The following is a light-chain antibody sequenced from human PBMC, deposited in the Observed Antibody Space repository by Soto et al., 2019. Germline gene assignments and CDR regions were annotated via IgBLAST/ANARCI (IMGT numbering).Light chain of an antibody. Sequence: EIVMTPSPATLSVSPVERATLSCRASQSVSSTLAWYQQKPGQAPRLLIYGASTRATGIPARFSGSGSGTEFTLTISSLQSEDFAVDYCQQYNNWPRTFGQGTKVDIK. V-gene: IGKV3-15*01. CDR2: GAS. CDR1: QSVSST. CDR3: QQYNNWPRT. J-gene: IGKJ1*01.